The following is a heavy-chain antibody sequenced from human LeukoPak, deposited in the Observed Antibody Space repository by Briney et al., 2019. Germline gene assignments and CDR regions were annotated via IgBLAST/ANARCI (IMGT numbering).Heavy chain of an antibody. CDR2: IYYSGST. J-gene: IGHJ5*02. CDR1: GGSISSGDYY. V-gene: IGHV4-30-4*01. D-gene: IGHD5-18*01. CDR3: ARDPGDTAMVHWFDP. Sequence: SETLSLACTVSGGSISSGDYYWSWIRQPPGKGLEWIGYIYYSGSTYYNPSLKSRVTISVDTSKNQFSLKLSSVTAADTAVYYCARDPGDTAMVHWFDPWGQGTLVTVSS.